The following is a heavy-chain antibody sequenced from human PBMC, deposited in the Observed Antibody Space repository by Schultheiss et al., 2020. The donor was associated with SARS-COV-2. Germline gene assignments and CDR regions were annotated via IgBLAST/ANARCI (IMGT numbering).Heavy chain of an antibody. D-gene: IGHD6-19*01. CDR1: GFTFSSYA. CDR3: ARDGPRPAAWLAYNWFDP. V-gene: IGHV3-23*01. CDR2: ISGSGGST. J-gene: IGHJ5*02. Sequence: GESLKISCAASGFTFSSYAMSWVRQAPGKGLEWVSAISGSGGSTYYADSVKGRFTISRDNSKNTLYLQMNSLRAEDTAVYYCARDGPRPAAWLAYNWFDPWGQGTLVTVSS.